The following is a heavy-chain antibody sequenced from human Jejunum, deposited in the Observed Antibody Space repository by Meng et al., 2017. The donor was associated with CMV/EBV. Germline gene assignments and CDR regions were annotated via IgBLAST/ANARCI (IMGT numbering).Heavy chain of an antibody. CDR1: GGSFSRTSCH. CDR2: LSYTGGT. CDR3: VRVDTMTTFLLDS. J-gene: IGHJ4*02. V-gene: IGHV4-39*07. D-gene: IGHD4-11*01. Sequence: SGGSFSRTSCHWGWVRQSPETGLEWVGSLSYTGGTSYNPSLERRLTISVDRSKNQFSLRLTPATAADAAVYYCVRVDTMTTFLLDSWGPGTLVTVSS.